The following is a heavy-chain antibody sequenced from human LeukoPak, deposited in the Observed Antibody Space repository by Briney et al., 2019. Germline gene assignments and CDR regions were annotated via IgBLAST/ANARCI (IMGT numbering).Heavy chain of an antibody. CDR2: INHSGST. V-gene: IGHV4-34*01. D-gene: IGHD3-9*01. J-gene: IGHJ2*01. CDR3: ARQYIDILTGYHRGELYWYFDL. Sequence: KSSETLSLTCAVYGGSFSGYYWSWIRQPPGKGLEWIGEINHSGSTNYNPSLKSRVTISVDTSKNQFSLKLSSVTAADTAVYYCARQYIDILTGYHRGELYWYFDLWGRGTLVTVSS. CDR1: GGSFSGYY.